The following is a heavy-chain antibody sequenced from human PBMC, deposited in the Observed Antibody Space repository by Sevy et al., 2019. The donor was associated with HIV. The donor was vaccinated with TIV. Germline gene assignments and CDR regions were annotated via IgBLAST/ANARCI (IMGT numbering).Heavy chain of an antibody. D-gene: IGHD6-6*01. J-gene: IGHJ5*02. Sequence: GGSLRLSCAASGFTFSSYAMSWVRQAPGKGLGWVSAISGSGGSTYYADSVKGRFTISRDNSKNTLYLQMNSLRAEDTAVYYCAKDLSSSSNPHNWFDPWGQGTLVTVSS. CDR1: GFTFSSYA. CDR3: AKDLSSSSNPHNWFDP. V-gene: IGHV3-23*01. CDR2: ISGSGGST.